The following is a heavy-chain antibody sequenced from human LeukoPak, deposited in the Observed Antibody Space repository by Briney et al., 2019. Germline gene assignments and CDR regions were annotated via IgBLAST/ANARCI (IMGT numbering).Heavy chain of an antibody. CDR3: ARLANPEPYFDY. CDR2: INPNSGGT. Sequence: ASVKVSCKTSGYIFTDYYIHWVRQAPGQGLEWMGWINPNSGGTNYAQKFQGRVTMTRDTSISTAYMELSRLRSDDTAVYYCARLANPEPYFDYWGQGTLVTVSS. V-gene: IGHV1-2*02. J-gene: IGHJ4*02. CDR1: GYIFTDYY. D-gene: IGHD1-14*01.